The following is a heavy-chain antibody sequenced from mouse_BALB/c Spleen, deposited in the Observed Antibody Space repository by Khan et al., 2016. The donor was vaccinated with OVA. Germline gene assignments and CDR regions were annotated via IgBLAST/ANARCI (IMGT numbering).Heavy chain of an antibody. J-gene: IGHJ4*01. D-gene: IGHD2-3*01. V-gene: IGHV2-9*02. CDR3: ARFYDGYDYAVDY. Sequence: QVQLKASGPGLVAPSQSLSITCTVSGFSLTSYGVHWVRQPPGKGLEWLGVIWAGGSTNYNSALMSRLSISKDNSKSQVFLRMNRLQTDDTAMYYCARFYDGYDYAVDYWGQGTSVTVSS. CDR2: IWAGGST. CDR1: GFSLTSYG.